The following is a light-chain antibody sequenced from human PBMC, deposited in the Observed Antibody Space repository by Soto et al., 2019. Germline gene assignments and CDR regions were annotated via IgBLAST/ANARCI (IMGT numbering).Light chain of an antibody. V-gene: IGKV3-20*01. J-gene: IGKJ1*01. Sequence: EIVLTQSPGTLSLSPGERATLACRASQSVSSSYLAWYQQKPGQAPRLLIYGASSRATGIPDRLSASGAGTDFTLTISDVQPEDFALYYCHQRQSWPRTFGQGTKVDIK. CDR3: HQRQSWPRT. CDR1: QSVSSSY. CDR2: GAS.